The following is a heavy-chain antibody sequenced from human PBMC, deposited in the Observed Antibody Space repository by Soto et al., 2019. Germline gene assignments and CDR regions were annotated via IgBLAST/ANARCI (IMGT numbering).Heavy chain of an antibody. D-gene: IGHD2-15*01. CDR3: ASGNKAAGYYYGMDV. Sequence: GASVKVSCKASGYIFTNFGISWVRQAPGQGLEWMGWISAYNGDTNYAQKLQGRVTVTRDTSTSTAYMELRSLTSDDTAVYYCASGNKAAGYYYGMDVWGQGTTVTVSS. J-gene: IGHJ6*02. CDR1: GYIFTNFG. V-gene: IGHV1-18*01. CDR2: ISAYNGDT.